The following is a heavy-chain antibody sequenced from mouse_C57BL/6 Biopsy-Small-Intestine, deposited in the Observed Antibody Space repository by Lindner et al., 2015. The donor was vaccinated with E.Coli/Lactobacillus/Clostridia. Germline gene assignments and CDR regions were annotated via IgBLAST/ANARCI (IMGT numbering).Heavy chain of an antibody. D-gene: IGHD1-1*01. CDR3: AREDYGSTYGWYFDV. CDR2: ISSVSII. CDR1: DSLSVTM. V-gene: IGHV5-17*01. J-gene: IGHJ1*03. Sequence: VQLQESGGGLVNAWRVPENSPVQPLDSLSVTMECTGFVRLQRKGLEWVAYISSVSIIYYADTVKGRFTIPRDNAKNTLFLQMTSLRSEDTAMYYCAREDYGSTYGWYFDVWGTGTTVTVSS.